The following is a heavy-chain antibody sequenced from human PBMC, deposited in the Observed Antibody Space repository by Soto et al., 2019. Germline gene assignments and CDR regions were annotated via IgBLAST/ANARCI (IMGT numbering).Heavy chain of an antibody. CDR1: GDSVSNDNYY. CDR2: IYYSGAT. D-gene: IGHD3-16*01. J-gene: IGHJ4*02. V-gene: IGHV4-61*01. CDR3: ARSQRGRTAFTFDY. Sequence: SETLSLTCAVSGDSVSNDNYYWSWIRQPPGKGLEWIGYIYYSGATNYNSYLKSRLSLSVDMSKNQFSLKLASVTAADTAVYFCARSQRGRTAFTFDYWGQGALVTVS.